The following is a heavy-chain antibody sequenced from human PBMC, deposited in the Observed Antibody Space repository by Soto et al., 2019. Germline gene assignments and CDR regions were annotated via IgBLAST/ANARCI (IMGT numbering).Heavy chain of an antibody. V-gene: IGHV1-3*04. D-gene: IGHD1-20*01. CDR1: GYTFTSYA. Sequence: ASVKVSCKASGYTFTSYAMPWVRQAPGQRLEWMVCINTGKGNTKYSQKFQGRVTITSDTSASTAYMELSSLRSEDTAVYYCATGRVSLVAYWGQGTLVTVSS. CDR2: INTGKGNT. CDR3: ATGRVSLVAY. J-gene: IGHJ4*02.